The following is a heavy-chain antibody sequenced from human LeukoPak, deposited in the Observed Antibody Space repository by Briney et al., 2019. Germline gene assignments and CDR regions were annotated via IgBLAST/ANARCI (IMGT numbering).Heavy chain of an antibody. J-gene: IGHJ4*02. V-gene: IGHV3-23*01. Sequence: QPGGSLRLSCAASGFSFSSFDMVWVRQAPGKGLEWVAGVSNGGDRTYHADSVKGRFTISRDNSKNTLYLQMNSLRAEDTAVYYCARVPFYDSGFDYWGQGTLVTVSS. D-gene: IGHD3-22*01. CDR3: ARVPFYDSGFDY. CDR2: VSNGGDRT. CDR1: GFSFSSFD.